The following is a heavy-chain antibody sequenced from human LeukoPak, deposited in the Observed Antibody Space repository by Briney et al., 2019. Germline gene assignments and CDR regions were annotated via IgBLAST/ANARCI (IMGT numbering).Heavy chain of an antibody. Sequence: SETLSLTCTVSGGSISSYHWSWIRQPPGKGLEWIGYIYYSGSTNYNPSLKSRVTISVDTSKNQFSLKLSSVTAADTAVYYCARWRAAGGYYVEDYYFDYWGQGTLVTVSS. D-gene: IGHD3-22*01. CDR1: GGSISSYH. J-gene: IGHJ4*02. CDR3: ARWRAAGGYYVEDYYFDY. V-gene: IGHV4-59*08. CDR2: IYYSGST.